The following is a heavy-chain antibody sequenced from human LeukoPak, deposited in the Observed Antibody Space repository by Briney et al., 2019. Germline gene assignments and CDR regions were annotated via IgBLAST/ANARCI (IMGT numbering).Heavy chain of an antibody. V-gene: IGHV3-7*01. D-gene: IGHD4-17*01. CDR3: AGLATVTTFYYFDY. J-gene: IGHJ4*02. CDR1: GFTFSSYW. CDR2: IKQDGSEK. Sequence: GGSLRLSCAASGFTFSSYWMSWVRQAPGGGLEWVANIKQDGSEKYYVDSVKGRFTISRDNAKNSLYLQMNSLRAEDTAVYYCAGLATVTTFYYFDYWGQGTLVTVSS.